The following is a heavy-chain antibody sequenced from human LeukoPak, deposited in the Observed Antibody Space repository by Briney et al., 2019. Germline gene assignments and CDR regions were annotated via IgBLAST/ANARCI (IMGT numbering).Heavy chain of an antibody. D-gene: IGHD1-26*01. J-gene: IGHJ6*03. Sequence: GGSLRLSCAASGFTFSSYWMSWVRQAPGKGLEWVANIKQDGSEKYYVDSVKGRFTISRDNAKNSLYLQMNSLRAEDTAVYYCARVIVGAAPYTRNYYYYYYMDVWGKGTTVTVSS. CDR3: ARVIVGAAPYTRNYYYYYYMDV. CDR2: IKQDGSEK. V-gene: IGHV3-7*01. CDR1: GFTFSSYW.